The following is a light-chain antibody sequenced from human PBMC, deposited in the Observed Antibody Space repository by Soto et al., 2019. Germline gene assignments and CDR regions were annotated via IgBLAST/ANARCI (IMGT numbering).Light chain of an antibody. J-gene: IGLJ1*01. CDR3: SSYTSSSTPVYV. CDR1: SSDVGGYNY. CDR2: DVS. V-gene: IGLV2-14*01. Sequence: HSALTQPASVSGSPGQSITISCTGTSSDVGGYNYVSWYQQHPGKAPKLMIYDVSNRPSGVSNRFSGSKSGNTASLTISGLQAEDEADYYCSSYTSSSTPVYVFGTGTKVTVL.